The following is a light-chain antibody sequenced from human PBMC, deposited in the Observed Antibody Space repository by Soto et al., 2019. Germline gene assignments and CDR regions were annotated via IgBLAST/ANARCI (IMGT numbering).Light chain of an antibody. CDR1: QSIGYW. J-gene: IGKJ1*01. CDR2: AAS. Sequence: DIQMTQSPSTLSASMGDRVTITCRASQSIGYWLAWYQQKPGKAPNLLIYAASTLETGVPSRFSGSGFGTEFTLTIASLQPDDSATYYCQQFNTSPWTFGQGTKVDIK. V-gene: IGKV1-5*01. CDR3: QQFNTSPWT.